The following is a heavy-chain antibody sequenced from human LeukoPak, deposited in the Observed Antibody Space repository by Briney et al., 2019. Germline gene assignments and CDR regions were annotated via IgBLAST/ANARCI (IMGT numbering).Heavy chain of an antibody. CDR2: IKSKTDGGTT. V-gene: IGHV3-15*01. D-gene: IGHD2-15*01. CDR3: TALGAASEY. Sequence: GGSLRLSCVGSGLTFSNAWMSWIRQAPGKGLQWVGHIKSKTDGGTTEYAAPVKGRFTISRDDSKNTLYLQMNSLKNEDAALHYCTALGAASEYWGQGALVTVSS. CDR1: GLTFSNAW. J-gene: IGHJ4*02.